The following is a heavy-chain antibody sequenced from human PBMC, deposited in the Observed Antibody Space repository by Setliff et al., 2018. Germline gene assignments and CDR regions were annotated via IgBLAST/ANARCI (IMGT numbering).Heavy chain of an antibody. Sequence: PSETLSLTCTVSGYSISSGYYWGWIRQPPGKGLEWIGSIYHSGSTYYNPSLKSRVTISVDTSKNQFSLKVSSVTAADMAVYYCAREQWLDPPGYYYMDVWGKGTTVTVSS. CDR2: IYHSGST. CDR3: AREQWLDPPGYYYMDV. V-gene: IGHV4-38-2*02. D-gene: IGHD6-19*01. J-gene: IGHJ6*03. CDR1: GYSISSGYY.